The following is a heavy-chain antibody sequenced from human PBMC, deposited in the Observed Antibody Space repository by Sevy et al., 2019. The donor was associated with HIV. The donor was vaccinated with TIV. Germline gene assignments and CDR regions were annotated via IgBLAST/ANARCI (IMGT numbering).Heavy chain of an antibody. V-gene: IGHV3-64*01. CDR3: ARKYHDTSGYPRYCMDV. CDR2: ISGGGGNT. D-gene: IGHD3-22*01. J-gene: IGHJ6*02. Sequence: GGSLRLSCAASGFTFSTYAMYWVRQAPGKGLEYVSAISGGGGNTYYGTSVKGRFTVSRDNAKNTLYLQMGSLRAEDMAVYFCARKYHDTSGYPRYCMDVWGQGTTVTVSS. CDR1: GFTFSTYA.